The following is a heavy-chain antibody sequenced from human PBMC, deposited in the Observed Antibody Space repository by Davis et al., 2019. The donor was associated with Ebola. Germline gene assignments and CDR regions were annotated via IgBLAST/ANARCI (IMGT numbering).Heavy chain of an antibody. D-gene: IGHD1-26*01. CDR3: ARVVGAPSALDY. V-gene: IGHV3-30*14. CDR2: ISYDGSDK. Sequence: GESLKISCAASGFTFSSYAMHWVRQAPGKGLEWVAVISYDGSDKYYADSVKGRFTISRDNSKNTLYLQMSSLRPEDTAVYYCARVVGAPSALDYWGRGALVTVSS. J-gene: IGHJ4*02. CDR1: GFTFSSYA.